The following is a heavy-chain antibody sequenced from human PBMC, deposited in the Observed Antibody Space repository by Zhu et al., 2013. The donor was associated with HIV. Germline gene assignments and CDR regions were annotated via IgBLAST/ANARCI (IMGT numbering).Heavy chain of an antibody. Sequence: QGQLVQSAAAVEEPGATLRVSCRPSGDTLRDSDVHWVRQAPGQGLEWMGWMNPNSGGTNYAQKFQGRVTMTRDTSISTAYMELSRLRSDDTAVYYCAREISYWGQGTLVTVSS. V-gene: IGHV1-2*02. CDR1: GDTLRDSD. CDR3: AREISY. J-gene: IGHJ4*02. CDR2: MNPNSGGT.